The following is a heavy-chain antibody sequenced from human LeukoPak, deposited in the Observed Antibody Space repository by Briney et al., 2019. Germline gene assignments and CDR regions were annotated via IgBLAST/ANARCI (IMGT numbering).Heavy chain of an antibody. CDR1: GGSISSYY. CDR3: ARHSPLVRGVDF. V-gene: IGHV4-59*08. CDR2: IYYSGST. D-gene: IGHD3-10*01. J-gene: IGHJ4*02. Sequence: PSETLSLTCTVSGGSISSYYWSWLRQPPGKGLEWIGYIYYSGSTNYNPSLKSRVTISVDTSKNQFSLKLSSMTAADTAVYYCARHSPLVRGVDFWGQGTLVTVSS.